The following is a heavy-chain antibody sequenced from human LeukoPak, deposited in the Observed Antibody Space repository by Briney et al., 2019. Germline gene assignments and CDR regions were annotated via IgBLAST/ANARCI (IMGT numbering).Heavy chain of an antibody. Sequence: GGSLRLSCAASGFTFSTYWMRWVRRAPGKGLVWVSGINGDGSTTTYANSVKGRFTISRDNAKNTLYLEMHSRRAEDTAVYYCARSYYASGTYYNAPFFDFWGQGTLVAVSS. CDR2: INGDGSTT. CDR3: ARSYYASGTYYNAPFFDF. J-gene: IGHJ4*02. V-gene: IGHV3-74*03. D-gene: IGHD3-10*01. CDR1: GFTFSTYW.